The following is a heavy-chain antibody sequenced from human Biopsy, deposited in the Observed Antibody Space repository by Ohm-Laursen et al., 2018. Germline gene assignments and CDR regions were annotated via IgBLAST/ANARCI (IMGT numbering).Heavy chain of an antibody. CDR1: VFTFHTYA. CDR2: IDVSDYNT. J-gene: IGHJ5*01. CDR3: VKQWGSYNFDS. D-gene: IGHD3-16*01. Sequence: SLRLSCSASVFTFHTYAMNWVRQAPGKGLEWVAHIDVSDYNTYYADSVRGRFTISRDNSKQMVHLEINSLTADDTAVYYCVKQWGSYNFDSWGQGTLVTVSS. V-gene: IGHV3-23*01.